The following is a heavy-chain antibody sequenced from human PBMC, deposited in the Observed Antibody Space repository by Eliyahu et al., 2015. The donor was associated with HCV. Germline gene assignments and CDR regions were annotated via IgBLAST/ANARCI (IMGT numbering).Heavy chain of an antibody. CDR3: ARGGYSKVEAFDI. CDR1: GGSISSYF. J-gene: IGHJ3*02. D-gene: IGHD4-11*01. V-gene: IGHV4-59*01. Sequence: QVQLQESGPGLVKPSEILSLTCTVSGGSISSYFWTWIRQPPGKGLEWIGYIYYSGSTTYNPSLKSRLTISVDTSKNQFSLKLRSVTAADTAVYYCARGGYSKVEAFDIWGQGTMVTVSS. CDR2: IYYSGST.